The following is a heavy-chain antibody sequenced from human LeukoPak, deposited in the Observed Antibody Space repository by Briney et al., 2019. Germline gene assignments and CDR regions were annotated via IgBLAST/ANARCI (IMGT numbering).Heavy chain of an antibody. J-gene: IGHJ3*01. Sequence: PGGSLRLSCAASGFKVNDKYMSWVRQAPGKGLEWVSVIYSGGTTYYADSVEGRFTMSRDNSKNTVYLQMNSLGVEDTAVYYCAREYYYDSGAWGQGAMVTVSS. D-gene: IGHD3-10*01. CDR2: IYSGGTT. CDR3: AREYYYDSGA. V-gene: IGHV3-66*01. CDR1: GFKVNDKY.